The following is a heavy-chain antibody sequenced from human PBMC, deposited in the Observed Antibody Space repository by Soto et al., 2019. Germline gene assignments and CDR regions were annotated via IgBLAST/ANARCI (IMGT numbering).Heavy chain of an antibody. CDR2: VYYSGST. Sequence: QLQLQESGPGLVKPSETLSLSCTVSGGSISSRSYYWGWIRQPPGKGLEWIGGVYYSGSTYYNPSLYSRVTMSVDTSKSQFSLKLTSVTAADTAVYFCARVISSSSSLGLPYYYYGVDVWGQGATVTVSS. J-gene: IGHJ6*02. V-gene: IGHV4-39*01. D-gene: IGHD6-6*01. CDR3: ARVISSSSSLGLPYYYYGVDV. CDR1: GGSISSRSYY.